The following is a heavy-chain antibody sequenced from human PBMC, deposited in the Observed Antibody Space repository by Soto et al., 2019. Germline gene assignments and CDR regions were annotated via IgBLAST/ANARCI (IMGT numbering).Heavy chain of an antibody. Sequence: GGSLRLSCAASGFTFSSYAMSWVRQAPGKGLEWVSAISGSGGSTYYADSVKGRFTISRDNSKNTLYLQMSSLRAEDTAVYYCVKEYDYVWGSYRPYYFDYWGQGTLVTVSS. J-gene: IGHJ4*02. CDR2: ISGSGGST. V-gene: IGHV3-23*01. D-gene: IGHD3-16*02. CDR3: VKEYDYVWGSYRPYYFDY. CDR1: GFTFSSYA.